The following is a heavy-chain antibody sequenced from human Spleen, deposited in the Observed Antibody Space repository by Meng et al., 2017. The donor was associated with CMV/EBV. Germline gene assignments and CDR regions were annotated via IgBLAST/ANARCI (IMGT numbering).Heavy chain of an antibody. V-gene: IGHV4-59*01. J-gene: IGHJ4*02. CDR1: GESMDSYY. Sequence: LTCSVSGESMDSYYWNWVRQHPERGLEWIGYFDYSGYTSYNPSLESRVTISLDTSKNQFSLKLTSVTAADTALYFCARDGGLTGFDYWGQGKLVTVSS. CDR2: FDYSGYT. D-gene: IGHD3-16*01. CDR3: ARDGGLTGFDY.